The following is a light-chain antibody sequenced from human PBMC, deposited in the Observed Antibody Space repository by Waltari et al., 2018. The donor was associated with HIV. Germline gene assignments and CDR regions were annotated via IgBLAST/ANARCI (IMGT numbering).Light chain of an antibody. CDR1: QRVSNN. V-gene: IGKV3-15*01. CDR3: QQYNNWPPLT. J-gene: IGKJ4*01. CDR2: GAS. Sequence: EIVMTQSPATLSVSPGERATLSCRASQRVSNNLAWYQPKAGQAPRLLIYGASTRATGIPARFSGSGSGTEFTLTISSLQSEDFAVYYCQQYNNWPPLTFGGGNKVEIK.